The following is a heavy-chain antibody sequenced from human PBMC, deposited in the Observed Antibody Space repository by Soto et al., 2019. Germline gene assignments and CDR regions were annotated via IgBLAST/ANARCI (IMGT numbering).Heavy chain of an antibody. V-gene: IGHV4-31*03. CDR3: ARDRLMATAGTARHYFGLDV. D-gene: IGHD5-18*01. Sequence: PSETLSLTCTVSGASLHIGGYYWAWIRQNPGKGLEWIGYIYYTGVTYYNPSLGSRVNISVDTSKNQFSLNLSSVTAADTAVYYCARDRLMATAGTARHYFGLDVWGQGTTVTVSS. CDR2: IYYTGVT. J-gene: IGHJ6*02. CDR1: GASLHIGGYY.